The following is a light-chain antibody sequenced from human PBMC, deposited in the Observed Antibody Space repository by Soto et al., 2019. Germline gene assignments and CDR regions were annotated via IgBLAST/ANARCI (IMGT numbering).Light chain of an antibody. V-gene: IGKV3-11*01. CDR3: QHRSNWPLMYT. J-gene: IGKJ2*01. Sequence: IVLTQSPATLSLSPGERATLSCRASQSVGNYLAWYQQKSGQAPRLLIYDISNRATGIPARFSGSGSGTDFTLTIRRLEPEDFAIYHCQHRSNWPLMYTFGQGTKLEIK. CDR1: QSVGNY. CDR2: DIS.